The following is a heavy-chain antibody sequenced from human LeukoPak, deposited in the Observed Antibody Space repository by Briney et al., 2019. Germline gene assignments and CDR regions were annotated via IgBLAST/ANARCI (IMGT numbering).Heavy chain of an antibody. Sequence: GGSLRLSCAASGFTFSDYYMSWIRQAPGRGLEWVSYISGSGDTMYYADSVKGRFTIPRDNAKNSLYLQMNSLRAEDTAVYFCARNLYYASGSYYYGFWGQGTLVTVSS. V-gene: IGHV3-11*01. CDR1: GFTFSDYY. D-gene: IGHD3-10*01. CDR2: ISGSGDTM. J-gene: IGHJ4*02. CDR3: ARNLYYASGSYYYGF.